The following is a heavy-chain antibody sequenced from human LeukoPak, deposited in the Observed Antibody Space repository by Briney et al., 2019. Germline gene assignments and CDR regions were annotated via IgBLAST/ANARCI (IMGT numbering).Heavy chain of an antibody. CDR2: IYGCGNT. V-gene: IGHV3-53*01. Sequence: GGSLRLSCAASGFTVSSSYMTWVRPVPGKGLEWVSIIYGCGNTFYADSVKGRFTISRDNSKNTPYLQMNSLRAEDPAVYYCGGHMYYSGPIDYWGQGTLVTVSS. CDR1: GFTVSSSY. J-gene: IGHJ4*02. D-gene: IGHD3-10*01. CDR3: GGHMYYSGPIDY.